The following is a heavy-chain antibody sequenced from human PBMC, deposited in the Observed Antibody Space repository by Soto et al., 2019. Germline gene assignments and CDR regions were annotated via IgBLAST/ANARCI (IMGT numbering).Heavy chain of an antibody. Sequence: ASVKVSCKASGYTFTSYGISWVRQAPGQGLEWMGWISAYNGNTNYAQKLQGRVTMTTDTSTSTAYMELRSLRSDDTAVYYCARASSYYDSSGYLGMAVWGQGTTVTVSS. J-gene: IGHJ6*02. V-gene: IGHV1-18*01. D-gene: IGHD3-22*01. CDR2: ISAYNGNT. CDR3: ARASSYYDSSGYLGMAV. CDR1: GYTFTSYG.